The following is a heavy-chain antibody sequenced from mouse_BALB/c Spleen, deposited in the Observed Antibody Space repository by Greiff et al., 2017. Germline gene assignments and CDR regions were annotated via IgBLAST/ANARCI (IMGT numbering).Heavy chain of an antibody. V-gene: IGHV3-6*02. D-gene: IGHD2-1*01. CDR2: ISYDGSN. J-gene: IGHJ4*01. CDR1: GYSITSGYY. CDR3: ARRVYYGNYGVYAMDY. Sequence: EVQLQQSGPGLVKPSQSLSLTCSVTGYSITSGYYWNWIRQFPGNKLEWMGYISYDGSNNYNPSLKNRISITRDTSKNQFFLKLNSVTTEDTATYYCARRVYYGNYGVYAMDYWGQGTSVTVSS.